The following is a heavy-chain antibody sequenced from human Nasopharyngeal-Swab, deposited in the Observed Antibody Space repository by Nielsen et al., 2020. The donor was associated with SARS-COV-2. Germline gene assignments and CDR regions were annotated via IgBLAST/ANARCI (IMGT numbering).Heavy chain of an antibody. V-gene: IGHV3-21*01. D-gene: IGHD4-11*01. CDR2: ISSSSYI. CDR1: GFTFSSYS. Sequence: GASLKISCAASGFTFSSYSMNRVRRPPGKGLEWVSSISSSSYIYYADSVKGRFTISRDNAKNSLYLQMNSLRAEDTAVYYCARWDYSNYDLDYWGQGTLVTVSS. J-gene: IGHJ4*02. CDR3: ARWDYSNYDLDY.